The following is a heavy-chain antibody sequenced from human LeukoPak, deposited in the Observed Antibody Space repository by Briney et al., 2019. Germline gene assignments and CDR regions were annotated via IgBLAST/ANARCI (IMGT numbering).Heavy chain of an antibody. D-gene: IGHD1-7*01. V-gene: IGHV1-2*06. Sequence: ASVKVSCKASGYTFTGYYMHWVRQAPGQGLEWMGRINPNSGGTNYAQKFQGRVTMTRDTSISTVYMELSRLRSDDTAVYYCARDRDWNYAFDYWGQGTLVTVSS. CDR1: GYTFTGYY. J-gene: IGHJ4*02. CDR3: ARDRDWNYAFDY. CDR2: INPNSGGT.